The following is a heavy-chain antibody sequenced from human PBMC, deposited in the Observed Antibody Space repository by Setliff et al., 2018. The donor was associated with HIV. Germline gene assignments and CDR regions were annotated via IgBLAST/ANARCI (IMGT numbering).Heavy chain of an antibody. V-gene: IGHV4-39*07. CDR2: SYYSGST. CDR1: GGSISSSSYY. Sequence: TSETLSLTCTVSGGSISSSSYYWGWIRQPPGKGLEWIGSSYYSGSTDHNPSLKRRVSISLDTSKNQFSLRLNSATAADTAVYYCARVYYNLWSSYFWEHVQLDPWSQGTQVPSPQ. CDR3: ARVYYNLWSSYFWEHVQLDP. J-gene: IGHJ5*02. D-gene: IGHD3-3*01.